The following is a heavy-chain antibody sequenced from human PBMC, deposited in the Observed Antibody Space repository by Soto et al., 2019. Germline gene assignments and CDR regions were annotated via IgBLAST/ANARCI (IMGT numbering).Heavy chain of an antibody. V-gene: IGHV5-51*01. CDR3: ARRSRWFGELSLDY. J-gene: IGHJ4*02. Sequence: GESLKISCKGSGYSFTSYWIVLVRQMPGKGLEWMGIIYPGDSDTRYSPSFQGQVTISADKSISTAYLQWSSLKASDAAMYYCARRSRWFGELSLDYWGQGTLVTVSS. D-gene: IGHD3-10*01. CDR1: GYSFTSYW. CDR2: IYPGDSDT.